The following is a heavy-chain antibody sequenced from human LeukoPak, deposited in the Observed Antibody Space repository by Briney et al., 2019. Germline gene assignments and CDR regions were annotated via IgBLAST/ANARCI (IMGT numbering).Heavy chain of an antibody. J-gene: IGHJ3*02. CDR3: ATDKILEWSDAFDI. V-gene: IGHV4-61*02. Sequence: PSVTLSLTCTVSGGSISSGSYYWSWIRQPAGKGLEWIGRIYTSGSTNYNPSLKSRVTISVDTSKNQFSLKLSSVTAADTAVYYCATDKILEWSDAFDIWGQGTMVTVSS. D-gene: IGHD3-3*01. CDR1: GGSISSGSYY. CDR2: IYTSGST.